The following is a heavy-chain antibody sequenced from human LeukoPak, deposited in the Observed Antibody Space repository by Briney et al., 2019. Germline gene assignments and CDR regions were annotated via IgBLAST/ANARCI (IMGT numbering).Heavy chain of an antibody. CDR3: ATDNYGTLDY. J-gene: IGHJ4*02. CDR2: VDPRSGAT. CDR1: GYIFTAYY. D-gene: IGHD3-10*01. Sequence: GASVKVSCKXSGYIFTAYYIHWVQRAPGQGLEWMGWVDPRSGATKCTQKFQGRVTMTRDTSITTVYVELNGLTFDDTAVYYCATDNYGTLDYWGQGTLVSVSS. V-gene: IGHV1-2*02.